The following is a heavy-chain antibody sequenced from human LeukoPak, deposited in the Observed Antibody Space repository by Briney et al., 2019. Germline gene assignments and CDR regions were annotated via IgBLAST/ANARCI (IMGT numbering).Heavy chain of an antibody. CDR3: AREFSSGWYGGRGTWFDP. V-gene: IGHV4-59*01. CDR1: GGSISSYY. D-gene: IGHD6-19*01. J-gene: IGHJ5*02. Sequence: PSETLSLTCTVSGGSISSYYWSWIRQPPGKGLEWIGYIYYSGSTNYNPSLKSRVTISADTCTNQFSLKLSSVTDADKAVYYCAREFSSGWYGGRGTWFDPWGQGTLVTVSS. CDR2: IYYSGST.